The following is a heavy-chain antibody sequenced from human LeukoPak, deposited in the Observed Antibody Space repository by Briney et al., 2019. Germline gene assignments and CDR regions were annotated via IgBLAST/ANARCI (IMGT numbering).Heavy chain of an antibody. Sequence: GGSLRLFCGTSGFTFSSYSMNLVRQAPGKGLELVPSISSSSSYIYYVDSVKGRFTISRDNAKNSLYLQMNSLRAEDTAVYYCAREGSSTFLDYYYYYYMDVWGKGTTVTISS. V-gene: IGHV3-21*01. CDR3: AREGSSTFLDYYYYYYMDV. D-gene: IGHD2-2*01. CDR2: ISSSSSYI. J-gene: IGHJ6*03. CDR1: GFTFSSYS.